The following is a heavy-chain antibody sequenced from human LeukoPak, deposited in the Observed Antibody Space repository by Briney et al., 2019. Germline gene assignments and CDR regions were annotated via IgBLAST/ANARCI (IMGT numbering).Heavy chain of an antibody. D-gene: IGHD2/OR15-2a*01. Sequence: SETLSLTCTVSGGSIRSYWSWIRQPAGKGLEWIGRIYGSGSTDYNPSLKSRVTMSIDTSKNQFSLNLISVTAADTAVYYCARLLSDRIYDPARINAFDIWGQGTMVTVSS. V-gene: IGHV4-4*07. CDR1: GGSIRSY. J-gene: IGHJ3*02. CDR2: IYGSGST. CDR3: ARLLSDRIYDPARINAFDI.